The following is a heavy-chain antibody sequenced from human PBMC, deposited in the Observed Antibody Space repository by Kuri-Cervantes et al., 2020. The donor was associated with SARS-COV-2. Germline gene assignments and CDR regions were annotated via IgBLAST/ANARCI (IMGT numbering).Heavy chain of an antibody. J-gene: IGHJ4*02. D-gene: IGHD3-22*01. CDR2: IYYSGST. CDR3: ARDRLYYYDSSGYLDY. V-gene: IGHV4-39*07. CDR1: GGSISSSSYY. Sequence: SETLSLTCTVFGGSISSSSYYWGWIRQPPGKGLEWIGSIYYSGSTYYNPSLKSRVTISVDTSKNQFSLKLSSVTAADTAVYYCARDRLYYYDSSGYLDYWGQGTLVTVSS.